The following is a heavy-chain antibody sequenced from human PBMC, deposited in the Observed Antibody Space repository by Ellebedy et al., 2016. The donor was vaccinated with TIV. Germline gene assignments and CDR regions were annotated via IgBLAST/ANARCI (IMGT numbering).Heavy chain of an antibody. Sequence: PGGSLRLSCAASGFTFSTYWMHWVRQAPGKGPVWVSRINSDGTNTNYADFVKGRFTISRDNAKNTLYLRMNSLRAEDTAVYHCARSLYHYDRSGYWLSVETGAFDIWGQGTKVTVSS. CDR3: ARSLYHYDRSGYWLSVETGAFDI. D-gene: IGHD3-22*01. J-gene: IGHJ3*02. CDR2: INSDGTNT. V-gene: IGHV3-74*01. CDR1: GFTFSTYW.